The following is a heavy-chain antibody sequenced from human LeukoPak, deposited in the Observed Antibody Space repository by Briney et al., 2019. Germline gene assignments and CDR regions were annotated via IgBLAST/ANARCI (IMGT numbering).Heavy chain of an antibody. D-gene: IGHD3-3*01. CDR1: GGSISSYY. J-gene: IGHJ4*02. V-gene: IGHV4-59*01. Sequence: SETLSLTCTVSGGSISSYYWSWIRQPPGKGLEWIGYIYYSGSTNYNPSLKSQVTISVDTSKNQFSLKLSSVTAADTAVYYCARGRKWSGYPFDYWGQGTLVTVSS. CDR2: IYYSGST. CDR3: ARGRKWSGYPFDY.